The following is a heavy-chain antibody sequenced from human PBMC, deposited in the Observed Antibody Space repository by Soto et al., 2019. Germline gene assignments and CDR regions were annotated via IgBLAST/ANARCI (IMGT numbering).Heavy chain of an antibody. Sequence: SETLSLTCTVSGGSISSGDSYWSWIRQPPGKGLEWIGYIYYSGSIFYNPSLESRVTISVDTSKNQFSLKLSSVTAADTAVYYCARDDCGTSRCSYYYGMDVWGQGTTVTVSS. D-gene: IGHD2-21*01. CDR1: GGSISSGDSY. CDR2: IYYSGSI. CDR3: ARDDCGTSRCSYYYGMDV. V-gene: IGHV4-30-4*01. J-gene: IGHJ6*02.